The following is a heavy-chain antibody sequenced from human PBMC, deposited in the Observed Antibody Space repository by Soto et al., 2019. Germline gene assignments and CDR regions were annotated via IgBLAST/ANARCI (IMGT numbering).Heavy chain of an antibody. V-gene: IGHV1-69*02. Sequence: QVQLVQSGAEVKKPGSSLKVSCKASGGTFSSYTISWVRQAPGQGLEWMGRIIPILGIANYAQKFQGRVTITADTSTSTAYMELSSLRTEDTAVYDCARYSATPFDYWGQGTLVAVSS. CDR2: IIPILGIA. CDR1: GGTFSSYT. D-gene: IGHD2-15*01. J-gene: IGHJ4*02. CDR3: ARYSATPFDY.